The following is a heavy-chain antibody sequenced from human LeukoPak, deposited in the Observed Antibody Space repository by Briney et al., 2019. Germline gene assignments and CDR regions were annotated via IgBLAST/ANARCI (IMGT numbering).Heavy chain of an antibody. D-gene: IGHD6-13*01. J-gene: IGHJ4*02. V-gene: IGHV4-39*07. Sequence: KPSETLSLTCTVSGGSISSSSYYWGWIRQPPGKGLEWIGSIYYSGSTYYNPSLKSRVTISVDTSKNQFSLKLSSVTAADTAVYYCARDLGYSSSWYTGSSWGQGTLVTVSS. CDR2: IYYSGST. CDR3: ARDLGYSSSWYTGSS. CDR1: GGSISSSSYY.